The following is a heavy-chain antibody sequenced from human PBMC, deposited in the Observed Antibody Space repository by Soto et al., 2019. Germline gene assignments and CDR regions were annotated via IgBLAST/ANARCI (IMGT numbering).Heavy chain of an antibody. D-gene: IGHD3-3*01. CDR3: ARGYDFWSGPAIYGMDV. J-gene: IGHJ6*02. Sequence: PSETLSLTCTVSGGSISSYYWSWIRQPPGKGLEWIGYIYYSGSTNYNPSLKSRVTISVDTSKNQFSLKLSSVTAAHTAVYYCARGYDFWSGPAIYGMDVWGQGTTVTVPS. CDR2: IYYSGST. V-gene: IGHV4-59*01. CDR1: GGSISSYY.